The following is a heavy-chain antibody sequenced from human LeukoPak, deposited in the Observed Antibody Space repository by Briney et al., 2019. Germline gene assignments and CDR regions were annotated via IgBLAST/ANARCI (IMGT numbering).Heavy chain of an antibody. CDR3: ARDHCVSSGCYEDYYYGMDV. V-gene: IGHV1-2*02. CDR2: INPNSGGT. Sequence: ASVNVSCKASGYTFTGYYIQWVRQAPGQGLEWMGWINPNSGGTNYAQKFQGRVTMTRETSISTAYMELSRLRSDDTAVYFCARDHCVSSGCYEDYYYGMDVWGRGTTVTVSS. CDR1: GYTFTGYY. J-gene: IGHJ6*02. D-gene: IGHD2-2*01.